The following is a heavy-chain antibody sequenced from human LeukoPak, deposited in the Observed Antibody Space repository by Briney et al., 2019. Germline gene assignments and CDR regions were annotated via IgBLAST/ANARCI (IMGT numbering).Heavy chain of an antibody. CDR2: ISSSSSYI. CDR1: RFTFSSYW. J-gene: IGHJ4*02. V-gene: IGHV3-21*01. CDR3: ARGGGRGDYSFDY. Sequence: GSLRLSCAASRFTFSSYWMIWVRQAPGKGLEWVSSISSSSSYIYYADSVKGRFTISRDNAKNSLYLQMNSLRAEDTAVYYCARGGGRGDYSFDYWGQGTLVTVSS. D-gene: IGHD4-11*01.